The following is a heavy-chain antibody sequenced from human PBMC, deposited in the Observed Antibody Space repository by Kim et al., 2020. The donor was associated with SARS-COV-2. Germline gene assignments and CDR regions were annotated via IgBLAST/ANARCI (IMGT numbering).Heavy chain of an antibody. J-gene: IGHJ3*02. D-gene: IGHD3-10*01. V-gene: IGHV5-51*01. Sequence: SPSFQGQVTISADKSISTAYLQWSSLKASDTAMYYCARCMVRGGTDAFDIWGQGTMVTVSS. CDR3: ARCMVRGGTDAFDI.